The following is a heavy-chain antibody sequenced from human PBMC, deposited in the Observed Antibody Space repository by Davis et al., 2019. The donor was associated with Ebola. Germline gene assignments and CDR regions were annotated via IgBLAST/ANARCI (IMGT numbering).Heavy chain of an antibody. J-gene: IGHJ4*02. D-gene: IGHD4-17*01. CDR1: GGSISSYY. CDR2: IDWDDDK. Sequence: TLSLTCTVSGGSISSYYWSWIRQPPGKALEWLALIDWDDDKYYSTSLKTRLTISKDTSKNQVVLTMTNMDPVDTATYYCARILGTVTPYFDYWGQGTLVTVSS. V-gene: IGHV2-70*18. CDR3: ARILGTVTPYFDY.